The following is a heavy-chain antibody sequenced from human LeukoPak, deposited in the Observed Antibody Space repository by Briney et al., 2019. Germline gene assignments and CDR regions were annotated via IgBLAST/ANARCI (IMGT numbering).Heavy chain of an antibody. V-gene: IGHV5-51*01. CDR1: GYSFTSYW. CDR3: ARFGGYSGYDYVTFLDY. J-gene: IGHJ4*02. D-gene: IGHD5-12*01. Sequence: KFGESLKISCKGSGYSFTSYWIGWVRQMPGKGLEWMGIIYPGDSDTRYSPSFQGQVTISTDKSISTAYLQWSSLKASDTAMYYCARFGGYSGYDYVTFLDYWGQGTLVTVSS. CDR2: IYPGDSDT.